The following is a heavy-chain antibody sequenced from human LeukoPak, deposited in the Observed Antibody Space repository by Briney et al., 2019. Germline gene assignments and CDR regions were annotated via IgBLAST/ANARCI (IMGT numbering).Heavy chain of an antibody. CDR2: INPNSGGT. CDR3: ARDRWLQRDWFDP. J-gene: IGHJ5*02. CDR1: GYTFTGYY. D-gene: IGHD5-24*01. V-gene: IGHV1-2*02. Sequence: ASVKVSCKASGYTFTGYYMHWVRQAPGQGLEWMGWINPNSGGTNYAQKFQGRVTMTRDTSISTAYMELSRLRSDGTAVYYCARDRWLQRDWFDPWGQGTLVTVSS.